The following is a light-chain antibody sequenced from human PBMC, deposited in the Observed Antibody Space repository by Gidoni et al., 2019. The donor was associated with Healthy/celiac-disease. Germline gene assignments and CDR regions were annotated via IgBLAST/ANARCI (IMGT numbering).Light chain of an antibody. CDR1: QSVSSY. CDR3: QQRSNWPGT. J-gene: IGKJ4*01. Sequence: IVLTQSPATLSLSPEERATLSCRASQSVSSYLAWYQQKPGQAPRLLIYDASNRATGIPARFSGSGSGTDFTLTISSLEPEDFAVYYCQQRSNWPGTFGGGTKVEIK. CDR2: DAS. V-gene: IGKV3-11*01.